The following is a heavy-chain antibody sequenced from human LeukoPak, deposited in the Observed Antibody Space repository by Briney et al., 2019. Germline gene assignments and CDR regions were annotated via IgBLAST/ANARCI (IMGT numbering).Heavy chain of an antibody. J-gene: IGHJ4*02. D-gene: IGHD3-10*01. CDR2: ISYDGSNK. CDR1: GFTFSSYA. CDR3: ARDGVDGSGEKGPELSYFDY. V-gene: IGHV3-30-3*01. Sequence: GRSLRLSCAASGFTFSSYAMHWVRQAPGKGLEWVAVISYDGSNKYYADSVKGRFTISRDNSKNTLYLQMNSLRAEDTAVYYCARDGVDGSGEKGPELSYFDYWGQGTLATVSS.